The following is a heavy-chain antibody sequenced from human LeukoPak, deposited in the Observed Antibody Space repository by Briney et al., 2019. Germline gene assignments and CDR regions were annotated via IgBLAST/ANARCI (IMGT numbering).Heavy chain of an antibody. J-gene: IGHJ4*02. CDR2: ISGSGRST. CDR3: ARDKGSGTYPPY. Sequence: GGSLRLSCAASGLTFSSFALSWVRQGPGKGLEWGSGISGSGRSTYSADFVKGRFTISRDNSNNRLYLQLNSLRAEDTAVYYCARDKGSGTYPPYWGQGTLVTVSS. V-gene: IGHV3-23*01. D-gene: IGHD2-15*01. CDR1: GLTFSSFA.